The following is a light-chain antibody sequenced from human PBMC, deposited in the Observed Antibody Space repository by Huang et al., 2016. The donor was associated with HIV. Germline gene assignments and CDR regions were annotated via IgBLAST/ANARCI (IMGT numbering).Light chain of an antibody. CDR1: QSVSSY. CDR2: DAS. V-gene: IGKV3-11*01. Sequence: EIVLTQSPATLSLSPGERATLSCRASQSVSSYLAWYQQKLGQAPRLLIYDASNRATGIPARFSGSGSGTDFTLTISSLEPEDFAVYYCQQRSNWPSITFGQGTRLEMK. CDR3: QQRSNWPSIT. J-gene: IGKJ5*01.